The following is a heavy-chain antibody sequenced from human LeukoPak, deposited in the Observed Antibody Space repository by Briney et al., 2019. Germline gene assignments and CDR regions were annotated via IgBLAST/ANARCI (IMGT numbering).Heavy chain of an antibody. D-gene: IGHD6-13*01. V-gene: IGHV1-46*01. CDR2: INPSGGST. CDR3: ARIAAAGTKNVPSWGRYFDY. CDR1: GYTFTSYY. J-gene: IGHJ4*02. Sequence: GASVKVSCKASGYTFTSYYMHWVRQAPGQGLERMGIINPSGGSTSYAQKFQGRVTMTRDMSTSTVYMELSSLRSEDTAVYYCARIAAAGTKNVPSWGRYFDYWGQGTLVTVSS.